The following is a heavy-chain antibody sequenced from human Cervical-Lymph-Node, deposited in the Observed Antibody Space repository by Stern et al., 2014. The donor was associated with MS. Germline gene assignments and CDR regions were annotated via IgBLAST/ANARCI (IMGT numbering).Heavy chain of an antibody. CDR1: GYSFTIYY. J-gene: IGHJ4*02. Sequence: EVQLVQSGAEVKKPGESLKISCKLSGYSFTIYYIAWVRQMPGKGLGWMGVIYPYDSDTTYSPSCQGQFTISADKSITTAYLQWSSLRASDTAMYYCARHVQGFDYWGQGTLVTVSS. V-gene: IGHV5-51*01. CDR2: IYPYDSDT. CDR3: ARHVQGFDY.